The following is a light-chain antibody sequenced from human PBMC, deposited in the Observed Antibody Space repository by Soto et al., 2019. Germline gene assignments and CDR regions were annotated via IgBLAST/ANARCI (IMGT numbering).Light chain of an antibody. J-gene: IGKJ4*01. CDR1: QSVLYSSSNKNY. CDR3: QQDYSTPT. Sequence: IVMTQSPDSLAVSLGERATINCKSSQSVLYSSSNKNYLAWYQQKPRQPPKLLIYWASTRESGVPDRFSGSGSGTDFTLTISSLQAEDVAVYYCQQDYSTPTFGGGTKVEIK. V-gene: IGKV4-1*01. CDR2: WAS.